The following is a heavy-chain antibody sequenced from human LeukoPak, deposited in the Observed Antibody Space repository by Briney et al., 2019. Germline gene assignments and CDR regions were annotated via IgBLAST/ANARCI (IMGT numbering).Heavy chain of an antibody. CDR1: GGTFSSYA. D-gene: IGHD3-3*01. Sequence: SVKVSCKASGGTFSSYAISWVRQAPGQGLEWMGGIIPNFGTANYAQKFQGRVTITADESTSTAYMELSSLRSEDTAVYYCARGTIFGVVIPYYYYMDVWGKGTTVTVSS. CDR2: IIPNFGTA. CDR3: ARGTIFGVVIPYYYYMDV. V-gene: IGHV1-69*13. J-gene: IGHJ6*03.